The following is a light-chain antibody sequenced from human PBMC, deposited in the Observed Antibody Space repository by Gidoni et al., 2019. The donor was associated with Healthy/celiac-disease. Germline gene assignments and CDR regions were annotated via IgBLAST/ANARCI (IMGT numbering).Light chain of an antibody. CDR2: KAS. Sequence: DIQMTQSPSTLSASVGDRVTITCRASQSISSWFAWYQQKPGKAPKLLIYKASSLESGVPSRFSGSGSGTEFTLTISSLQPDDFATYYCQQYNSYSPWTFGQXTKVEIK. V-gene: IGKV1-5*03. CDR1: QSISSW. J-gene: IGKJ1*01. CDR3: QQYNSYSPWT.